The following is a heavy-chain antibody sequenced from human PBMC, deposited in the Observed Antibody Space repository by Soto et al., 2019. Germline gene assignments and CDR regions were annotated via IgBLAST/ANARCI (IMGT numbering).Heavy chain of an antibody. CDR3: ASRVLRNGSNYYYYYGMDV. CDR2: ISSSGSTI. J-gene: IGHJ6*02. D-gene: IGHD3-10*01. Sequence: PGGSLRLSCAASGFTFSSYEMNWVRQAPGKGLEWVSYISSSGSTIYYADSVKGRFTISRDNAKNSLYLQMNSLRAEDTAVYYCASRVLRNGSNYYYYYGMDVWGQGTTVTVYS. CDR1: GFTFSSYE. V-gene: IGHV3-48*03.